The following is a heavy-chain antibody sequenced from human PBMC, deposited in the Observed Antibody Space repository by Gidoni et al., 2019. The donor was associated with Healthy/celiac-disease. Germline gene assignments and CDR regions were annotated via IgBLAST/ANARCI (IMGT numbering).Heavy chain of an antibody. V-gene: IGHV3-11*05. CDR2: ISSSSSYT. Sequence: QVQLVESGGGLVTPGGSLRLSCAASGFTFSDYYRSWIRQAPGKGLEWVSYISSSSSYTNYADSVKGRFTISRDNAKNSLYLQMNSLRAEDTAVYYCARDYDILTGRTNHDAFDIWGQGTMVTVSS. D-gene: IGHD3-9*01. J-gene: IGHJ3*02. CDR1: GFTFSDYY. CDR3: ARDYDILTGRTNHDAFDI.